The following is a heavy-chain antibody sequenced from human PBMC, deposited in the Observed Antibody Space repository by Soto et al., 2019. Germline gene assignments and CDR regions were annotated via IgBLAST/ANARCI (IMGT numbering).Heavy chain of an antibody. CDR3: ERQAWTKVDC. CDR2: IFHSGST. Sequence: QVQLQGSGPGLLKPSETLSLTCAVSGDSISSSVWWVWVRQPPGKGLEWIGEIFHSGSTNYNPSLKSSATKSVDKSNKQFSLNLTSVTAADTALYYCERQAWTKVDCWGQGTQVAVSS. CDR1: GDSISSSVW. V-gene: IGHV4-4*02. D-gene: IGHD1-26*01. J-gene: IGHJ4*02.